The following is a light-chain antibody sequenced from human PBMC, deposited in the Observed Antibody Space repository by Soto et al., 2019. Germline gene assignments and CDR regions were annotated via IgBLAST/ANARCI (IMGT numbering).Light chain of an antibody. Sequence: DIQMTQSPSSVSASVGDRITITCRASQGISSWLAWYQQKPGKAPKLLIYAASSLQSGVPSRFSGSGSGTHFTLTISSLQHEDFDVYSCQQYNSWPLTLGGGTKRDIK. CDR1: QGISSW. CDR3: QQYNSWPLT. J-gene: IGKJ4*01. V-gene: IGKV1D-12*01. CDR2: AAS.